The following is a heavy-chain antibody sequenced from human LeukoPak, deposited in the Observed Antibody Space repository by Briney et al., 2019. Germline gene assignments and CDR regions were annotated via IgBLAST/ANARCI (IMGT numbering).Heavy chain of an antibody. CDR2: ISSSGSTI. CDR3: ARAPKWELRPYFDY. V-gene: IGHV3-11*01. CDR1: GFTFSDYY. J-gene: IGHJ4*02. D-gene: IGHD1-26*01. Sequence: GGSLRLSCAASGFTFSDYYMSWIRQAPGKGLEWVSYISSSGSTIYYADPVKGRFTISRDNAKNSLYLQMNSLRAEDTAVYYCARAPKWELRPYFDYWGQGTLVTVSS.